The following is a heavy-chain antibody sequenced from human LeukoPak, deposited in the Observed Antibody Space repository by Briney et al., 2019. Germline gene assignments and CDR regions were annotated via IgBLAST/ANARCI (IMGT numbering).Heavy chain of an antibody. CDR3: AKYSMLGYSGGWYLDY. CDR1: GFTVSSNY. D-gene: IGHD6-19*01. J-gene: IGHJ4*02. Sequence: GGSLRLSCAASGFTVSSNYMSWVRQAPGKGLEWGSVIYSGGSTYYADSVKGRFTISRDNSKNTLYLQMNSLRAEDTAVYYCAKYSMLGYSGGWYLDYWGQGTLVTVSS. CDR2: IYSGGST. V-gene: IGHV3-66*01.